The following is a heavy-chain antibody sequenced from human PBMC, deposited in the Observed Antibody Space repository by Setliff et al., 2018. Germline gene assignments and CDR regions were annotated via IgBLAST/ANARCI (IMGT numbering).Heavy chain of an antibody. J-gene: IGHJ5*02. D-gene: IGHD3-10*01. V-gene: IGHV3-49*04. CDR2: IKSKAYGGTT. Sequence: GGSLRLSCTTSGFSFGDYAITWVRQAPGKGLEWVGFIKSKAYGGTTEYAASVKGRFTISRDYSRNIAYVQMNSLKTEDTAVYYCAKNGFGVVALGVNNWFDPWGQGTLVTVSS. CDR1: GFSFGDYA. CDR3: AKNGFGVVALGVNNWFDP.